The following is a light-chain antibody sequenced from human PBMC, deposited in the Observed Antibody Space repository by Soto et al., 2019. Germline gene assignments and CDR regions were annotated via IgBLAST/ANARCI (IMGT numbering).Light chain of an antibody. Sequence: QSVLTQPPSASETPGQRVTISCSGSSSNIGNNFIYWYQHLPGTAPKLLISRNDQRPSGVPDRFSGSKSGTSASLAIRWLRSEDEADSYCSAWDDSLTGVIFGGGTKVTVL. CDR1: SSNIGNNF. CDR3: SAWDDSLTGVI. CDR2: RND. J-gene: IGLJ2*01. V-gene: IGLV1-47*01.